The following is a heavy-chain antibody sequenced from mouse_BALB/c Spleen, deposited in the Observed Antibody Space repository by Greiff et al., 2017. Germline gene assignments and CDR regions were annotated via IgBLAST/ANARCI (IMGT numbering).Heavy chain of an antibody. CDR1: GDSITSGY. J-gene: IGHJ1*01. CDR2: ISYSGST. CDR3: ARGDWDWYFDG. D-gene: IGHD4-1*01. Sequence: EVMLVESGPSLVKPSQSLSLTCSVTGDSITSGYWNWIRKFPGNKLEYMGYISYSGSTYYNPSLKSRISITRDTSKNQYYLQLNSVTTEDTATYYCARGDWDWYFDGWGAGTTVTVSS. V-gene: IGHV3-8*02.